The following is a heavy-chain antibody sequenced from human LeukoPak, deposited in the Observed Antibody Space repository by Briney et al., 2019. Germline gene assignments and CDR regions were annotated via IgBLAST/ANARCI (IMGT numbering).Heavy chain of an antibody. CDR2: ISWNSGSI. Sequence: GRSLRLSCAASGFTFDDYAMHWVRQAPGKGLEWVSGISWNSGSIGYADSVKGRFTISRDNAKNSLYLQMNSLRAEDTALYYCAKDLEWELRGWGLDYWGQGTLVTVSS. J-gene: IGHJ4*02. CDR1: GFTFDDYA. D-gene: IGHD1-26*01. CDR3: AKDLEWELRGWGLDY. V-gene: IGHV3-9*01.